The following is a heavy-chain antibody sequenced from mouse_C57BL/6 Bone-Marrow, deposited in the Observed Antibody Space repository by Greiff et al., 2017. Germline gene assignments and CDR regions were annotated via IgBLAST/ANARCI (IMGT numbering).Heavy chain of an antibody. J-gene: IGHJ4*01. Sequence: EVQLQQSGAELVRPGASVKLSCTASGFNIKDDYMHWVKQRPEQGLEWIGWIDPENGDTEYASKFQGKATITADTSSNTAYLQLSSLTSEDTAFYYCTFYAMDYWGQGTSVTVSS. CDR1: GFNIKDDY. CDR2: IDPENGDT. V-gene: IGHV14-4*01. CDR3: TFYAMDY.